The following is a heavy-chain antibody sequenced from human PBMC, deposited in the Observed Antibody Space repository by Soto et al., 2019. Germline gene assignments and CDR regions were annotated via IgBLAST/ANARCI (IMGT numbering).Heavy chain of an antibody. Sequence: ASVKVSCKASGYTFTGYYMHWVRQAPGQGLEWMGWINPNSGGTNYAQKFQGWVTMTRDTSISTAYMELSRLRSDDTAVYYCARDLETITIFGVVTHVAIDIWGQGTMVT. V-gene: IGHV1-2*04. CDR1: GYTFTGYY. CDR2: INPNSGGT. J-gene: IGHJ3*02. CDR3: ARDLETITIFGVVTHVAIDI. D-gene: IGHD3-3*01.